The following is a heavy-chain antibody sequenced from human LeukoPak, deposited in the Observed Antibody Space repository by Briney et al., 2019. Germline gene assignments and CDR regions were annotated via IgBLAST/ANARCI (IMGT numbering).Heavy chain of an antibody. V-gene: IGHV3-21*01. Sequence: GGSLRLSCAASGFTFSSYSMNWVRQAPGKGLEWVSSISSSSSYIYCADSVKGRFTISRDNAKNSLYLQMNSLRAEDTAVYYCARSTPPLRYFAYWGQGTLVTVSS. D-gene: IGHD3-9*01. CDR3: ARSTPPLRYFAY. CDR1: GFTFSSYS. J-gene: IGHJ4*02. CDR2: ISSSSSYI.